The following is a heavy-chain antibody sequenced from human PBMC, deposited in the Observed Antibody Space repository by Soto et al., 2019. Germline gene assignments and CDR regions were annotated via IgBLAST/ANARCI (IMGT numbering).Heavy chain of an antibody. CDR2: IYYSGRT. V-gene: IGHV4-59*01. CDR3: ARDLMACSSGSCYELFQH. Sequence: QVQLQESGPGLVKPSETLSLTCTVSGASISDYYWTWVRQPPGKGLEWIGYIYYSGRTNYNPYLKSPITSSVGTSKHQFSLRLSSVTAAVTALYYCARDLMACSSGSCYELFQHWGQGTLVTVSS. D-gene: IGHD2-15*01. J-gene: IGHJ1*01. CDR1: GASISDYY.